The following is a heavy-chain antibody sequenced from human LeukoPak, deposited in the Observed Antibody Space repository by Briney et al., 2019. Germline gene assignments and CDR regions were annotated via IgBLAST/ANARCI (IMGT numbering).Heavy chain of an antibody. CDR3: ATVGPAAYIDY. CDR2: FDPEDGET. Sequence: ASVKVSCKASGGTFSSYAISWVRQAPGKGLEWMGGFDPEDGETIYAQKFQGRVTMTEDTSTGTAYMELSSLRSEDTAVYYCATVGPAAYIDYWGQGTLVTVSS. J-gene: IGHJ4*02. CDR1: GGTFSSYA. D-gene: IGHD2-2*01. V-gene: IGHV1-24*01.